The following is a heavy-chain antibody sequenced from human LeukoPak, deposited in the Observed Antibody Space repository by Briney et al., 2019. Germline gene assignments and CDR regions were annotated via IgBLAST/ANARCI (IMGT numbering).Heavy chain of an antibody. D-gene: IGHD2/OR15-2a*01. Sequence: PGGSLRLSCAASGFTFSSYGMHWVRQAPGKGLEWVAFIWYDGSNKYYADSVKGRFTISRDNSKNTLYLQMNSLRAEDTAVYYCARGLFFHWGQGTLVTVSS. CDR2: IWYDGSNK. CDR1: GFTFSSYG. V-gene: IGHV3-33*01. CDR3: ARGLFFH. J-gene: IGHJ4*02.